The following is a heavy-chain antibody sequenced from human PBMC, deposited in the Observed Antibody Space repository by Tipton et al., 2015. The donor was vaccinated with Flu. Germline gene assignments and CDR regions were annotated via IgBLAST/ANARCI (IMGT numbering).Heavy chain of an antibody. CDR1: GGSITSFY. V-gene: IGHV4-59*01. CDR3: ARDVAAIPAAIRD. Sequence: TLSLTCTVSGGSITSFYWSWIRQPPRKGLEWIGYIYFSGTTSYNPSLKSRVTMSVDTSKTQLSLKLSSVTAADTAVYYCARDVAAIPAAIRDWGQGTLVTVSS. J-gene: IGHJ4*02. D-gene: IGHD2-2*02. CDR2: IYFSGTT.